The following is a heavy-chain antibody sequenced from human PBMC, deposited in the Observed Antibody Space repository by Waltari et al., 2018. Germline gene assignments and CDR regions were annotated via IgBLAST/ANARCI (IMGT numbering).Heavy chain of an antibody. CDR1: GGSISSSSYY. V-gene: IGHV4-39*01. Sequence: QLQLQESGPGLVKPSETLSLTCTVSGGSISSSSYYWGWIRQPPGKGLEWIGSIYYGGTTYYNPSLKSLVTISVDTSKNQCSLKLSSVTAADTAVYYCARQGSRIAARLFDYWGQGTLVTVSS. CDR2: IYYGGTT. D-gene: IGHD6-6*01. CDR3: ARQGSRIAARLFDY. J-gene: IGHJ4*02.